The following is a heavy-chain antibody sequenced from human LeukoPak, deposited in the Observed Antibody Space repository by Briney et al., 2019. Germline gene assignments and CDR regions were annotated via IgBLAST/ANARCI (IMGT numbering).Heavy chain of an antibody. D-gene: IGHD2-2*01. J-gene: IGHJ4*02. V-gene: IGHV4-39*01. CDR1: GGSISSSSYY. CDR2: IYYSGST. CDR3: ASSTRNPVSFDY. Sequence: SETLSLTCTVSGGSISSSSYYWGWIRQPPGKGLEWIGSIYYSGSTYYNPPLKSRVTISVDTSKNQFSLKLSSVAAADTAVYYCASSTRNPVSFDYWGQGTLVTVSS.